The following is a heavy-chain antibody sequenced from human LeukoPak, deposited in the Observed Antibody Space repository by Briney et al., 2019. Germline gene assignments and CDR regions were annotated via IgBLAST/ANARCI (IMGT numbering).Heavy chain of an antibody. CDR3: ARADMVRDPYYFDC. J-gene: IGHJ4*02. V-gene: IGHV1-18*04. Sequence: ASVKVSCKASGYTFTSYYMHWVRQAPGQGLEWMGWISAYNGNTNYAQKLQGRVTMTTDTSTSTAYMELRSLGSDDTAVYYCARADMVRDPYYFDCWGQGTLVTVSS. CDR2: ISAYNGNT. CDR1: GYTFTSYY. D-gene: IGHD3-10*01.